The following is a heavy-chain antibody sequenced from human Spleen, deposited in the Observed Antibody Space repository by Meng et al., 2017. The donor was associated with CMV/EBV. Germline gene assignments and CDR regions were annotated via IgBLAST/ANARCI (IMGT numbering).Heavy chain of an antibody. D-gene: IGHD7-27*01. CDR1: GFSLNTSGVG. CDR3: AHSSPLTNWGAFYDY. J-gene: IGHJ4*02. Sequence: SGPTLVKPTQTLTLTSTFSGFSLNTSGVGVGWIRQPPGKALEWLALIYWNDDKRYSPSLKSRLTITKDTSKNQVVLTMTNMDPVDTATYYCAHSSPLTNWGAFYDYWGQGALVTVSS. CDR2: IYWNDDK. V-gene: IGHV2-5*01.